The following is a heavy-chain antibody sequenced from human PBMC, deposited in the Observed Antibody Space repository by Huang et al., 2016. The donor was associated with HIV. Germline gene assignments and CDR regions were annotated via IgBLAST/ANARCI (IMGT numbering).Heavy chain of an antibody. V-gene: IGHV5-51*03. Sequence: VQLVQSGAELKKPGESLKIPCWGSGYDFRDYWIAWVRQMPGKGLEWMVNIYPDDSDAAYSPSCQGQVTISADKSINTAYLQWSSLRASDTAMYYCAIIFDSVNAFDVWGQGTMVSVSS. CDR3: AIIFDSVNAFDV. J-gene: IGHJ3*01. D-gene: IGHD3-9*01. CDR1: GYDFRDYW. CDR2: IYPDDSDA.